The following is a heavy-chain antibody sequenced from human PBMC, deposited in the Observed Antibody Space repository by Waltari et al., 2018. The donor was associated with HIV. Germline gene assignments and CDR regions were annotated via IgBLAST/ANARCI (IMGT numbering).Heavy chain of an antibody. Sequence: EVQLLESGGGLVQPGGSLRLSCAASGFTFCSYAMSWVRQAPGKVLGCVAVFSCSWGSTYSACFVKGRFTTSRYNANNTLYLQMNSLRAEDTAVYYCAKEGIAGRPSVPDYCGQATLVTVSS. CDR2: FSCSWGST. D-gene: IGHD6-6*01. CDR3: AKEGIAGRPSVPDY. CDR1: GFTFCSYA. J-gene: IGHJ4*02. V-gene: IGHV3-23*01.